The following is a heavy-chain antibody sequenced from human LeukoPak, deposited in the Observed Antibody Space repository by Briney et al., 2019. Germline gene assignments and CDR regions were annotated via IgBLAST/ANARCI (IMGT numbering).Heavy chain of an antibody. CDR1: GFTVSSNY. CDR3: ARIMGTYYYGSKEAFDT. Sequence: PGGSLRLSCAASGFTVSSNYMSWVRQAPGKGLEWVSVIYSGGRTYYADSVKGRFTISRDNAKNSLYLQMNSLRAEDTAVYYCARIMGTYYYGSKEAFDTWGQGTMVTVSS. CDR2: IYSGGRT. D-gene: IGHD3-10*01. J-gene: IGHJ3*02. V-gene: IGHV3-66*01.